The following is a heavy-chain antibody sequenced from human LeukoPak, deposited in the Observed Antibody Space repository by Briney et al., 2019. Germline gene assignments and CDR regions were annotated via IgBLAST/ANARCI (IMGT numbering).Heavy chain of an antibody. D-gene: IGHD7-27*01. CDR2: ITTSDGNT. CDR3: AKDGGLWVSAHWGDS. J-gene: IGHJ4*02. CDR1: GFTFSSYT. V-gene: IGHV3-23*01. Sequence: GGSLRLSCAASGFTFSSYTMSWVRQAPGKGLEWVSTITTSDGNTYYADSVKGRFTVSRDNSKNAPFLQMNSLRAEDTAVYYCAKDGGLWVSAHWGDSWGRGTLVTVSS.